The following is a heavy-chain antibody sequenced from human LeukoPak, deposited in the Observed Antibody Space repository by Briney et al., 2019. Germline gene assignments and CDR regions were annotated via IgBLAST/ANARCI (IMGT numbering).Heavy chain of an antibody. CDR1: GFTFSSYV. V-gene: IGHV3-30*04. Sequence: GGSLRLSCAASGFTFSSYVMHWVRQAPGKGLEWVAIISYDGSNKYYADSVKGRFTISRDNSKNTLYLQMNSLRAEDTAVYYCARSYYGFWSGYFDYWGQGTLVTVSS. CDR2: ISYDGSNK. D-gene: IGHD3-3*01. CDR3: ARSYYGFWSGYFDY. J-gene: IGHJ4*02.